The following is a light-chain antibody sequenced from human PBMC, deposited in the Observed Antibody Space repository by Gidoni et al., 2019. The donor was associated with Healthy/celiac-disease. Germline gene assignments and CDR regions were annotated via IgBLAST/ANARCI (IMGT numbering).Light chain of an antibody. V-gene: IGLV1-40*01. J-gene: IGLJ2*01. CDR3: QSYDSSLSGSK. CDR2: GNS. CDR1: SSNIGAGYD. Sequence: QSVLPQPPSVSGAPGQTVTISCTGSSSNIGAGYDVHWYQQLPGTAPKLLIYGNSNRPSGVPDRFSGSKPGTSASLAITGLQAEDEADYYCQSYDSSLSGSKFGGGTKLTVL.